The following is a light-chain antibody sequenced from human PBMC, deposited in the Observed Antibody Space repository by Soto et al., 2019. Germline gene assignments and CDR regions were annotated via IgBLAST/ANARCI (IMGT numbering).Light chain of an antibody. CDR2: VAS. J-gene: IGKJ5*01. CDR1: QSVSSN. V-gene: IGKV1-12*01. CDR3: QQANSFPLT. Sequence: MTQSPAALSVSPGERATLSCRASQSVSSNLAWYQQKPGKAPKLLIYVASSLQSGVPSRFSGSGSGTVFTLTISNLQPEDFATYYCQQANSFPLTFGQGTRLEIK.